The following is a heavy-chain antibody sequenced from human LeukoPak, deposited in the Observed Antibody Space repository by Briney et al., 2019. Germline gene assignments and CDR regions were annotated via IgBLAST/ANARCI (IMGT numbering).Heavy chain of an antibody. CDR2: INPNSGGT. CDR1: GYTFAGYY. D-gene: IGHD3-10*01. CDR3: ARDGGSGSYYNGKTDY. J-gene: IGHJ4*02. V-gene: IGHV1-2*02. Sequence: GASVKVSCKASGYTFAGYYMHWVRQAPGQGLEWMGWINPNSGGTNYAQKFQGRVTMTRDTSISTAYMELSRLRCDDTAGYYCARDGGSGSYYNGKTDYWGQGTLVTVSS.